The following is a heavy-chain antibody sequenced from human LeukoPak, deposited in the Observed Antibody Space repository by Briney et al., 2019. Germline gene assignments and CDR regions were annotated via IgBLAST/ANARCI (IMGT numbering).Heavy chain of an antibody. D-gene: IGHD2-2*01. V-gene: IGHV5-51*01. CDR3: ATPRGCSSTSCPFDY. CDR1: GYSFTSYW. CDR2: IYPGDSDT. Sequence: GESLKISCKGSGYSFTSYWIGWVRPMPGKGLEWMGIIYPGDSDTRYSPSFQGQVTISADKSISTAYLQWSSLKASDTAMYYCATPRGCSSTSCPFDYWGQGTLVTVSS. J-gene: IGHJ4*02.